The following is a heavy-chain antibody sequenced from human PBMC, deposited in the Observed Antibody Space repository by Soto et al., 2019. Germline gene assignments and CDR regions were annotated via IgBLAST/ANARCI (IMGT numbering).Heavy chain of an antibody. CDR3: ARGHHSLDV. CDR2: INPSGTTT. Sequence: NPGGSLRLSCAASGFTFSDHYMSWIRQAPGKGLEWICYINPSGTTTDYAEPVKGRSTIPRDNAENSLYLQMNSLRAEDTALYYCARGHHSLDVWGQGATVTVSS. D-gene: IGHD4-4*01. J-gene: IGHJ6*02. CDR1: GFTFSDHY. V-gene: IGHV3-11*04.